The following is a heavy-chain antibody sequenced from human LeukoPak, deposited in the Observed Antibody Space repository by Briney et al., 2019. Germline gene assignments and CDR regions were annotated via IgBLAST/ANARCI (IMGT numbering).Heavy chain of an antibody. Sequence: PSETLSLTCTVSGGSISSYSWSWIRQPPGKGLEWIGYVYYSGSTNYNPSLKSRVTISVATSKNQFSLKLSSVTAADTAVYYCASLRYCSGGSCFPKYFQHWGQGTLVTVSS. CDR1: GGSISSYS. J-gene: IGHJ1*01. CDR3: ASLRYCSGGSCFPKYFQH. CDR2: VYYSGST. D-gene: IGHD2-15*01. V-gene: IGHV4-59*08.